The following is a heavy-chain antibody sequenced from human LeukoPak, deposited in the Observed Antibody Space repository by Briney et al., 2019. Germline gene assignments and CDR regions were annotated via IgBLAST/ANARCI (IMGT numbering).Heavy chain of an antibody. V-gene: IGHV3-7*01. CDR2: INRDRRAK. CDR1: GFTFSSYA. Sequence: GGSLTLSCAASGFTFSSYAMSWVRQAPGKGREWVANINRDRRAKKYVVSVGGRFTISRDNAKNSLYLQMNRLSDEDTAIYYWASRTDYYYASPAGRFDNWGQGTLVTVSS. J-gene: IGHJ4*02. CDR3: ASRTDYYYASPAGRFDN. D-gene: IGHD3-10*01.